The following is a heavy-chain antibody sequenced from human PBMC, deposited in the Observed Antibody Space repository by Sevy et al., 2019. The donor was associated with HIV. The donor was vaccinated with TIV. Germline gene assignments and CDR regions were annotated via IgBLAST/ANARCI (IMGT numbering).Heavy chain of an antibody. CDR1: GFTFRSYE. J-gene: IGHJ5*02. CDR2: ISSSGSII. Sequence: GGSLRLSCEASGFTFRSYEMNWVRQAPGKGREWVSYISSSGSIIYYADSVKGRFTISRANAKNSLYMQMNSLRAEDTAVYYCARVDANYDKGFDPWGQGTLVTVSS. D-gene: IGHD3-22*01. V-gene: IGHV3-48*03. CDR3: ARVDANYDKGFDP.